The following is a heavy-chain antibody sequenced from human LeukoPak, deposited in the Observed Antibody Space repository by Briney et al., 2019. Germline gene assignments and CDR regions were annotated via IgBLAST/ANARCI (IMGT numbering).Heavy chain of an antibody. CDR1: GFTFSSFG. J-gene: IGHJ4*02. V-gene: IGHV3-21*01. CDR2: ISTSSSHI. CDR3: VRDGGVSGYDLLDY. Sequence: GGSLRLSCAASGFTFSSFGMNWVRQAPGRGLEWVSSISTSSSHIYYADSVRGRFTISRDNAKNSLYLQMNSLRAEDTAVYYCVRDGGVSGYDLLDYWGQGTLVTVSS. D-gene: IGHD5-12*01.